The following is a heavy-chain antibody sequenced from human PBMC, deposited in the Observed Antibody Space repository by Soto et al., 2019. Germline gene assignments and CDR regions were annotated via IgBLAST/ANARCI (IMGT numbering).Heavy chain of an antibody. Sequence: PGGSLRLSCTASGFTFGDYAMSWFRQAPGKGLEWVGFIRSKAYGGTTEYAASVKGRFTISRDDSKSIAYLQMNSLKTEDTAVYYCTSTLLWFGELYGYWGQGTLVTVSS. CDR1: GFTFGDYA. CDR3: TSTLLWFGELYGY. J-gene: IGHJ4*02. D-gene: IGHD3-10*01. CDR2: IRSKAYGGTT. V-gene: IGHV3-49*03.